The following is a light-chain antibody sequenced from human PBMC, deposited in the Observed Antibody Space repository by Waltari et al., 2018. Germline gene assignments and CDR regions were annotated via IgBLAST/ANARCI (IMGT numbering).Light chain of an antibody. CDR2: EVT. V-gene: IGLV2-8*01. CDR3: SSYAGGSSLM. J-gene: IGLJ3*02. CDR1: STDVEGYYP. Sequence: QSALPQPPSASGSPGQSITISCTGFSTDVEGYYPVFWYQQHPGKAPKLLIYEVTKRPSGVPDRFSGSKSDNTASLAVSGLQAEDEADYYCSSYAGGSSLMFGGGTKLTVL.